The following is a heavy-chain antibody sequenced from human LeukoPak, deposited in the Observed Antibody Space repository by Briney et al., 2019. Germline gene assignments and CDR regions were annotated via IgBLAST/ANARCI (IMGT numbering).Heavy chain of an antibody. Sequence: LGESLKISCKGSGFSFTSYWIGWVRQMPGKGLEWKGIIYPGDSDTRYSPSFQGQVTISADKSISTAYLQWSSLKASDTAMYYCARLIPPGTYYDSSGYSYYFDYWGQGTLVTVSS. CDR2: IYPGDSDT. D-gene: IGHD3-22*01. CDR1: GFSFTSYW. V-gene: IGHV5-51*01. J-gene: IGHJ4*02. CDR3: ARLIPPGTYYDSSGYSYYFDY.